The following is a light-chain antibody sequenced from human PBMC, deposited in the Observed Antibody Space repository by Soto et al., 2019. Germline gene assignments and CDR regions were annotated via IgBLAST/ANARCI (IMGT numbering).Light chain of an antibody. J-gene: IGKJ1*01. CDR2: DAS. CDR3: QQCAYSPRT. CDR1: QIIANNY. V-gene: IGKV3-20*01. Sequence: EIVLTQSPDTLSLSPGERATISCRASQIIANNYVAWYQQKPGQAPRLLIYDASSRAAGIPQRFTGSGSGTDFALTISKLEPEDFAVYYCQQCAYSPRTFGQGTKVEVK.